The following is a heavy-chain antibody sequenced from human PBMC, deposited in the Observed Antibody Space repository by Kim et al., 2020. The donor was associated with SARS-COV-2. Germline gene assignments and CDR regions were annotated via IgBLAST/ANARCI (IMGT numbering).Heavy chain of an antibody. CDR1: EFTFTNYW. V-gene: IGHV3-7*01. CDR3: ARGGWYFEL. D-gene: IGHD3-10*01. J-gene: IGHJ4*02. Sequence: GGSLRLSCAASEFTFTNYWMSWVRQAPGKGLEWVANIKQDGSERNYLDSVKGRFTISRDNAKNLLYLQMNNLRVEDTAVYKCARGGWYFELWGRGTLVS. CDR2: IKQDGSER.